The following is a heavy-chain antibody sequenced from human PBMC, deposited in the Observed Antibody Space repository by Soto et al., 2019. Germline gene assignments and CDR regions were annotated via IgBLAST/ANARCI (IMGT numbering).Heavy chain of an antibody. CDR1: GGSISSSSYY. CDR3: ARALLDIVVNWFDP. V-gene: IGHV4-39*01. CDR2: IYYSGST. D-gene: IGHD2-2*03. Sequence: SETLSLTCTVSGGSISSSSYYWGWIRQPPGKGLEWIGSIYYSGSTYYNPSLKSRVTISVDTSKNQFSLKLSSVTAADTAVYYCARALLDIVVNWFDPWGQGTLVTVSS. J-gene: IGHJ5*02.